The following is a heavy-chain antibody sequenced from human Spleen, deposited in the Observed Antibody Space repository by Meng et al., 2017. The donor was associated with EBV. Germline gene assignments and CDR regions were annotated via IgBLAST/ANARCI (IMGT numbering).Heavy chain of an antibody. Sequence: QVLLPESGPGLVKPSQTLSLTCAVSDGSISSGGFYWSWIRQPPGKGLEWIGYIYYSGSTYYNPSLKSRVTISVDTSKNQFSLKLSSVTAADTAVYYCAREMAGIIDYWGQGTLVTVSS. CDR1: DGSISSGGFY. J-gene: IGHJ4*02. D-gene: IGHD5-24*01. V-gene: IGHV4-30-4*01. CDR2: IYYSGST. CDR3: AREMAGIIDY.